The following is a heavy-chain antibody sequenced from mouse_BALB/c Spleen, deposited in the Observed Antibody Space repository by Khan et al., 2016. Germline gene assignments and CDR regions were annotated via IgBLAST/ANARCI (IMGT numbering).Heavy chain of an antibody. Sequence: QIQLVQSGPELKKPGETVKISCKASGYTFTNFGINWVRQAPGKGLEWMDWINTNTGETTYADDFKGRFAFSLETSASTAYLQINNLKNADTATYFCATGITTLIVTRRHYWGQGTTLTVSS. CDR1: GYTFTNFG. V-gene: IGHV9-3-1*01. CDR2: INTNTGET. D-gene: IGHD1-1*01. CDR3: ATGITTLIVTRRHY. J-gene: IGHJ2*01.